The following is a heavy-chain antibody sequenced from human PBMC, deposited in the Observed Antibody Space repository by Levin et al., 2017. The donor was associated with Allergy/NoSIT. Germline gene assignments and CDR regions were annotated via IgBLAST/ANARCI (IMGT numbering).Heavy chain of an antibody. V-gene: IGHV1-69*13. D-gene: IGHD6-13*01. J-gene: IGHJ3*02. CDR2: IIPIFGTA. CDR3: ARGLAGEQLVFDAFDI. CDR1: GGTFSSYA. Sequence: SVKVSCKASGGTFSSYAISWVRQAPGQGLEWMGGIIPIFGTANYAQKFQGRVTITADESTSTAYMELSSLRSEDTAVYYCARGLAGEQLVFDAFDIWGQGTMVTVSS.